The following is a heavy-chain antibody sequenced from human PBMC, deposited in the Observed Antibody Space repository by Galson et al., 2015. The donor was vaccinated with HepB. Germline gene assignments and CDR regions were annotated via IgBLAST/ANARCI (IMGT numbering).Heavy chain of an antibody. D-gene: IGHD3-22*01. Sequence: CAISGDSVSSYSAAWNWIRQSPSRGLEWLGRTYYRSKWYNDYAVSVKSRITINPDTSKNQFSLQLNSVTPEDTAVYYCARRSNYYDSSGYYPFDYWGQGTLVTVSS. CDR1: GDSVSSYSAA. CDR2: TYYRSKWYN. CDR3: ARRSNYYDSSGYYPFDY. J-gene: IGHJ4*02. V-gene: IGHV6-1*01.